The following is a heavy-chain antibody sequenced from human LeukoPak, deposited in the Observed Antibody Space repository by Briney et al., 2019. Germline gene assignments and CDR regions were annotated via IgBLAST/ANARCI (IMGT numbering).Heavy chain of an antibody. CDR3: ARLGEYSYATVDY. J-gene: IGHJ4*02. D-gene: IGHD5-18*01. CDR2: IYYSGST. V-gene: IGHV4-39*01. CDR1: GDSISSSTYY. Sequence: PSETLSLTCTVSGDSISSSTYYWGWIRQPRGKGLEWIGTIYYSGSTYYNPSLKSRVTISVDTSKNQFSLKLSSVTAADTALYYCARLGEYSYATVDYWGQGTLVTVSS.